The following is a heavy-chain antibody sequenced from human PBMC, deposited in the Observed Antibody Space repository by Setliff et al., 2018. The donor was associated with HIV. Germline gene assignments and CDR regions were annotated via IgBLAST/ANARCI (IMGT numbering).Heavy chain of an antibody. Sequence: SVKVSCKASGGSFSRSAISWVRQAPGQGLEWMGGIIPMSDTANYAERFHGRVTMTADESTSTVYMELSRLRPEDTAVYYCARDLGGDDSRYWYFDVWGRGTLVTVSS. V-gene: IGHV1-69*13. CDR3: ARDLGGDDSRYWYFDV. D-gene: IGHD2-21*02. J-gene: IGHJ2*01. CDR1: GGSFSRSA. CDR2: IIPMSDTA.